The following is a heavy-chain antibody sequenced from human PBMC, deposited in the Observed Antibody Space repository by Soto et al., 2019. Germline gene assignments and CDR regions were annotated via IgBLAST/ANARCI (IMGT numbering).Heavy chain of an antibody. CDR3: ARIATIFGVVMWASGFNWFDP. Sequence: SETLSLTCTVSGGSISSSSYYWGWIRQPPGKGLEWIGSIYYSGSTYYNPSLKSRVTISVDTSKNQFSLKLSSVTAADTAVYYCARIATIFGVVMWASGFNWFDPWGQGTLVTVSS. V-gene: IGHV4-39*01. D-gene: IGHD3-3*01. CDR1: GGSISSSSYY. CDR2: IYYSGST. J-gene: IGHJ5*02.